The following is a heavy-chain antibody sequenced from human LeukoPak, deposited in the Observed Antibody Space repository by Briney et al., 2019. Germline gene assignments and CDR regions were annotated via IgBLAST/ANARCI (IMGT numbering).Heavy chain of an antibody. CDR1: GGSISSGSYY. CDR2: IYYSGST. CDR3: ARPSSYYYYMDV. V-gene: IGHV4-39*01. Sequence: SETLSLTCTVSGGSISSGSYYWGWIRQPPGKGLEWIGSIYYSGSTYYNPSLKSRVTISVDTSKNQFSLKLSSVTAADTAVYYCARPSSYYYYMDVWGKGTTVTVSS. J-gene: IGHJ6*03.